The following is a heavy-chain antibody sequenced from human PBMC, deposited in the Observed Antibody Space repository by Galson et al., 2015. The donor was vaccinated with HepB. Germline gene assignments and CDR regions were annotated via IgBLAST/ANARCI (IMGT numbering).Heavy chain of an antibody. CDR3: ARDASMITFGGVIAHDAFDI. CDR2: ISSSSSTI. Sequence: GLEWVSYISSSSSTIYYADSVKGRFTISRDNAKNSLYLQMNSLRDEDTAVYYCARDASMITFGGVIAHDAFDIWGQGTMVTVSS. V-gene: IGHV3-48*02. D-gene: IGHD3-16*02. J-gene: IGHJ3*02.